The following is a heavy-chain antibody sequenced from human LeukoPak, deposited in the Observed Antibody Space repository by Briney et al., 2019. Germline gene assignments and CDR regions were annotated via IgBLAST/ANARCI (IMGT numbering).Heavy chain of an antibody. D-gene: IGHD6-6*01. V-gene: IGHV4-39*01. CDR1: GGSISSSSYY. Sequence: SETLSLTCTVSGGSISSSSYYWGWIRQPPGKGLEWIGSIYYSGSTYYNPSLKSRVIISVDTSKNQFSLKLSSVTAADTAVYYCARREYSSVFDYWGQGTLVTVSS. CDR2: IYYSGST. J-gene: IGHJ4*02. CDR3: ARREYSSVFDY.